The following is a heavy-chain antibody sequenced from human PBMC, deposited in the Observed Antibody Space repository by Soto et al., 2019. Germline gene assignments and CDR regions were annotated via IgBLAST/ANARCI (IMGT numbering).Heavy chain of an antibody. CDR1: GFMFRRYW. Sequence: DEQLVESGGGLVQPGGSLRLSCAASGFMFRRYWMTWFRQAPGKGLEWVANIGADGGEEHYVDSVKGRFSVSRDNAKESLYLQMNSLRGEDTAMYFCARDTNYQSGSAYYDVFDIWGQGTMVTVSS. V-gene: IGHV3-7*05. J-gene: IGHJ3*02. D-gene: IGHD1-26*01. CDR2: IGADGGEE. CDR3: ARDTNYQSGSAYYDVFDI.